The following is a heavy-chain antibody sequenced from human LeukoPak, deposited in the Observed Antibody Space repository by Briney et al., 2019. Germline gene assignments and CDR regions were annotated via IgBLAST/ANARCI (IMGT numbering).Heavy chain of an antibody. D-gene: IGHD6-19*01. CDR3: ARDSSSGWYPPNFDY. CDR1: GFTFSSYG. CDR2: IWYDGSNK. V-gene: IGHV3-33*01. Sequence: GGSLRLSCAASGFTFSSYGMHWVRQAPGKGLEWVAVIWYDGSNKYYADSVKGRFTISRDNSKNTLYLQMNSLRAEDTAVYYCARDSSSGWYPPNFDYWGQGTLVTVSS. J-gene: IGHJ4*02.